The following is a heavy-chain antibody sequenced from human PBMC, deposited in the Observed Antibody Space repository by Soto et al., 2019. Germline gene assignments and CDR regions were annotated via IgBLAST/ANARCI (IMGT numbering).Heavy chain of an antibody. J-gene: IGHJ5*02. V-gene: IGHV1-69*01. CDR3: AKKNPHGDSNKAWLDP. CDR1: GGTFVSSA. CDR2: IIPILGST. D-gene: IGHD2-8*01. Sequence: QVQLLQSGAELREPGSSVRVSCTPSGGTFVSSAFAWVRQAPGGKIEWMGGIIPILGSTKYADKFLGRLTIRADDSSRTAYLELISLTFDATAVYFCAKKNPHGDSNKAWLDPWGQGTLVTVST.